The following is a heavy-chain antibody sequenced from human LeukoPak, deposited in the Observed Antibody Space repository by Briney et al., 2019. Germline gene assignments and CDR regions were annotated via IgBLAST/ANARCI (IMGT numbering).Heavy chain of an antibody. D-gene: IGHD2-2*01. J-gene: IGHJ4*02. Sequence: SETLSLTCAVYGGSFNGYYWSWIRQPPGKGLEWIGEINHSGSTNYNPSLKSRVTISVDTSKNQFSLKLSSVTAADTAVYYCASAKGYCSSTSCRFSSGYYFDYWGQGTLVTVSS. V-gene: IGHV4-34*01. CDR1: GGSFNGYY. CDR2: INHSGST. CDR3: ASAKGYCSSTSCRFSSGYYFDY.